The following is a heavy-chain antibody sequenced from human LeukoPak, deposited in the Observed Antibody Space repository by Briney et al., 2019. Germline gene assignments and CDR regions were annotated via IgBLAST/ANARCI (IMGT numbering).Heavy chain of an antibody. Sequence: PGGSLRLSCAASGFTFNRYSMSWVRQAPGKGLEWVSGITNSGRSTYYADSVKGRFTVSRDNSNNTLYLQVNSLRAEDTAVYYCARGRYYLEYWGQGTLVTVSS. CDR3: ARGRYYLEY. CDR1: GFTFNRYS. J-gene: IGHJ4*02. V-gene: IGHV3-23*01. CDR2: ITNSGRST. D-gene: IGHD3-10*01.